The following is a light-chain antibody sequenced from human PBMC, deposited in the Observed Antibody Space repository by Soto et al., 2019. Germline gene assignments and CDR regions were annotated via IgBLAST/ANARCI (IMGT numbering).Light chain of an antibody. CDR2: GAS. Sequence: EIVLTQSPGTLSLSPGGRATLSCRASQSVSSSYLAWYQQKPGQAPRLLIYGASSRATGIPDRFSGSGSGTDFTLTISRLEPEDFAMYYCQQYGSSVGFTFGPGTKVDIK. V-gene: IGKV3-20*01. CDR3: QQYGSSVGFT. J-gene: IGKJ3*01. CDR1: QSVSSSY.